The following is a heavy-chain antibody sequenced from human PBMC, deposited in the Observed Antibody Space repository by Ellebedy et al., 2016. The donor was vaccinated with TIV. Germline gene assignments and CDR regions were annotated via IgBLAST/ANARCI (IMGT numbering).Heavy chain of an antibody. CDR1: GFTFSSYT. D-gene: IGHD2-15*01. V-gene: IGHV3-53*01. J-gene: IGHJ4*02. CDR3: AVVDFC. Sequence: GESLKISCAASGFTFSSYTVNWVRQAPGKGLDWVSVIFTSDVTSYTDSVRGRFTISRDTYKNTVNLQMNSLRVEDTAIYYCAVVDFCWGQGTLVTVSS. CDR2: IFTSDVT.